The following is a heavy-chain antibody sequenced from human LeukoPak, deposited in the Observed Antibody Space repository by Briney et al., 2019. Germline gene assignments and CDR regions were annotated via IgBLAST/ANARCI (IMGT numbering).Heavy chain of an antibody. CDR3: ARNQEQWLVRGWFDP. D-gene: IGHD6-19*01. CDR1: GGTFSSYA. V-gene: IGHV1-69*13. Sequence: GASVKVSCEASGGTFSSYAISWVRQAPGQGLEWMGGIIPIFGTANYAQKFQGRVTITADESTSTAYMELSSLRSEDTAVYYCARNQEQWLVRGWFDPWGQGTLVTVSS. CDR2: IIPIFGTA. J-gene: IGHJ5*02.